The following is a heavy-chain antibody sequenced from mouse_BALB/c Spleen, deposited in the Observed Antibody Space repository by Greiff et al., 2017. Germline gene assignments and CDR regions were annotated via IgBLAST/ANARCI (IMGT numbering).Heavy chain of an antibody. CDR3: TTYDYMDWFAY. CDR1: GYTFTDYE. J-gene: IGHJ3*01. Sequence: VQLQQSGAELVRPGASVTLSCKASGYTFTDYEMHWVQQTPVHGLEWIGAIDPETGGTAYNQKFKGKATLTADKSSSTAYMELRSLTSEDSAVYYCTTYDYMDWFAYWGQGTLVTVSA. V-gene: IGHV1-15*01. D-gene: IGHD2-4*01. CDR2: IDPETGGT.